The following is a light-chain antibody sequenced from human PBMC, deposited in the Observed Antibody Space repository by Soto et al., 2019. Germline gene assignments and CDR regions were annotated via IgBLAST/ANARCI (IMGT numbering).Light chain of an antibody. Sequence: QSALTQPPSASGSPGQSVTISCTGTSSDVGAYNYVSWYQQLPGKAPKLIIYEVSKRPSGVPDRFSGSKSGNTASLTVSGLQAEDEADYYCTSHAGTYSFFYVFGTGTKLTVL. J-gene: IGLJ1*01. CDR3: TSHAGTYSFFYV. V-gene: IGLV2-8*01. CDR1: SSDVGAYNY. CDR2: EVS.